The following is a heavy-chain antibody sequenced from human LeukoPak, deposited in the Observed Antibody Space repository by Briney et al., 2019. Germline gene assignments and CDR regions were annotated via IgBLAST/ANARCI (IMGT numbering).Heavy chain of an antibody. D-gene: IGHD1-7*01. CDR1: GFTFSTYW. CDR2: IRSKAYGGTT. Sequence: GGSLRLSCAASGFTFSTYWMHWVRQAPGEGLEWVGFIRSKAYGGTTEYAASVKGRFTISRDDSKSIAYLQMNSLKTEDTAVYYCTRAITGTTPWFDPWGQGTLVTVSS. V-gene: IGHV3-49*04. CDR3: TRAITGTTPWFDP. J-gene: IGHJ5*02.